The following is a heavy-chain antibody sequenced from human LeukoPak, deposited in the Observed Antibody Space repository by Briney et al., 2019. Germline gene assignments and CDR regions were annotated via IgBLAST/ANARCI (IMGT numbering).Heavy chain of an antibody. CDR3: ARHHIVVVIAVEDYFDY. Sequence: SETLSLTCTVSGGSISSRSYFWGWIRQPPGKGLEWIGSINYSGSTYHNPSLKSRVTISVDTSKNQFSLKLSSVTAADTAVYYCARHHIVVVIAVEDYFDYWGQGTLVTVSS. CDR2: INYSGST. V-gene: IGHV4-39*01. CDR1: GGSISSRSYF. J-gene: IGHJ4*02. D-gene: IGHD2-21*01.